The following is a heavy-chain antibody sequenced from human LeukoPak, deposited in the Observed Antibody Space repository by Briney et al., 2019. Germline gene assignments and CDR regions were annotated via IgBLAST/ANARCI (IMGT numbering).Heavy chain of an antibody. D-gene: IGHD2-15*01. J-gene: IGHJ5*02. CDR2: IFYSGST. CDR3: ARRTPGYCSGGSCSNWFDP. V-gene: IGHV4-59*04. Sequence: SETLSLTCTLSGGSISSYYSSWIRHPPGKGLEWIGCIFYSGSTYYHPSRKSRVTRSVDTSKNQFYLKLSSVTAADKAVYYCARRTPGYCSGGSCSNWFDPWGQGTLVTVSS. CDR1: GGSISSYY.